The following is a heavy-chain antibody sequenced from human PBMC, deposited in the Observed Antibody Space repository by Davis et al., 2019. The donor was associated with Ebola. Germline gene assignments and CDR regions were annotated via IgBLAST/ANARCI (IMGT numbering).Heavy chain of an antibody. CDR1: GFTFSSYW. CDR2: INSDGSST. Sequence: HTGGSLRLSCAAPGFTFSSYWMHWVRHAPGKGLVWVSRINSDGSSTSYADSVKGRFTISRDNAKNTLYLQMNSLRAEDTAVYYCAATYVSGLLQVFGGMDVWGQGTTVTVSS. D-gene: IGHD5-18*01. CDR3: AATYVSGLLQVFGGMDV. J-gene: IGHJ6*02. V-gene: IGHV3-74*01.